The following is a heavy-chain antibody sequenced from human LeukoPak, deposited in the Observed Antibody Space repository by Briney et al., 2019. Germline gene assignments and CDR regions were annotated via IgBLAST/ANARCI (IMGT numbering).Heavy chain of an antibody. CDR1: GFTFSDYY. V-gene: IGHV3-30*18. CDR2: ISYDGSEK. J-gene: IGHJ4*02. Sequence: PGGSLRLSCAASGFTFSDYYMSWIRQAPGKGLEWVAVISYDGSEKYYADSVKGRFTISRDNSKNTLYLQMTSLRAEDTAVYYCAKEYCSTTNCLGDWGLGTLVTVSS. CDR3: AKEYCSTTNCLGD. D-gene: IGHD2-2*01.